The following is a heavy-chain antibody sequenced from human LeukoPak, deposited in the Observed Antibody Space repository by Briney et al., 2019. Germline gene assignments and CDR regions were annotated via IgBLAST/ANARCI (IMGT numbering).Heavy chain of an antibody. CDR1: GFTFSSYG. Sequence: GGSLRLSCAASGFTFSSYGMHWVRQAPGKGLEWVSSISSSSSYIYYADSVKGRFTISRDNAKNSLYLQMNSLRAEDTAVYYCARDGGYCSGGSCYSYYYYYMDVWGKGTTVTVSS. V-gene: IGHV3-21*01. J-gene: IGHJ6*03. CDR2: ISSSSSYI. D-gene: IGHD2-15*01. CDR3: ARDGGYCSGGSCYSYYYYYMDV.